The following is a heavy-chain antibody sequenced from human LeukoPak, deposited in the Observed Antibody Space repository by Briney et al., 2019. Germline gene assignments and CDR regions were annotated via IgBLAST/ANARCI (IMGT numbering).Heavy chain of an antibody. D-gene: IGHD5-18*01. V-gene: IGHV4-34*01. CDR1: GGSFSGYY. CDR3: ARGYRAPQTFYSYHYFDS. J-gene: IGHJ4*02. Sequence: SETLSLTCAVYGGSFSGYYWSWIRQPPGKGLEWIGEINHFGSTNYNPSLKSRVTISGDTSKNQFSLKVNSVTAAHTPVYYCARGYRAPQTFYSYHYFDSWAQGILVTVSS. CDR2: INHFGST.